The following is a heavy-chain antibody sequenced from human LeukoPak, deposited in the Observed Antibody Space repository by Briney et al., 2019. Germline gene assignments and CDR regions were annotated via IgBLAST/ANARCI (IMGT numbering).Heavy chain of an antibody. CDR1: GYTFTGYY. V-gene: IGHV1-2*02. J-gene: IGHJ5*02. CDR2: INPNSGGT. CDR3: ARALRSCGESWRCWFDP. D-gene: IGHD3-10*01. Sequence: ASVKVSCKASGYTFTGYYMHWVRQAPGQGLEWMGWINPNSGGTNYAQKFQGRVTMTRDTSISTAYMELSRLRSDDTAVYYCARALRSCGESWRCWFDPWGQGTLVTVSS.